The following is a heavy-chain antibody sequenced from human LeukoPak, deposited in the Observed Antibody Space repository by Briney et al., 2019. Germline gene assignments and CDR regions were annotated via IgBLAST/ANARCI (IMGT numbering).Heavy chain of an antibody. D-gene: IGHD6-19*01. V-gene: IGHV3-21*04. J-gene: IGHJ6*03. Sequence: GGSLRLSCAASGFTFSSYAMSWVRQAPGKGLEWVSAISGSSSYIYYADSVKGRFTISRDNAKNSLYLQMNSLRAEDTAVNYCAKGGIAVTGTSYYYYMDVWGKGTTVTISS. CDR2: ISGSSSYI. CDR1: GFTFSSYA. CDR3: AKGGIAVTGTSYYYYMDV.